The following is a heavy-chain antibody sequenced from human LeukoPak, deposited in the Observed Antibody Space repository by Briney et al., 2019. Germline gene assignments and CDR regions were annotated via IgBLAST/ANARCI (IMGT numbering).Heavy chain of an antibody. CDR2: IYSGGSI. CDR3: ASGKETSMAQGY. V-gene: IGHV3-53*01. CDR1: GFTVSSNY. J-gene: IGHJ4*02. D-gene: IGHD5-18*01. Sequence: GGSLRLSCAVSGFTVSSNYMTWVRQAPGKGLVWVSVIYSGGSIYYADSVKGRFTISRDISKNTVDLQLNSLRAEDTAVYYCASGKETSMAQGYWGQGTLVTVSS.